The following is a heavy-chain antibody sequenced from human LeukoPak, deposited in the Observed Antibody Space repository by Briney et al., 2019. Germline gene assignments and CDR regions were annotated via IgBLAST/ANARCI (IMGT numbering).Heavy chain of an antibody. V-gene: IGHV3-7*01. D-gene: IGHD4-17*01. CDR3: ARDNYGDYYS. CDR1: GFRFSTSW. J-gene: IGHJ4*02. Sequence: GGSLRLSCAASGFRFSTSWMSWVRQAPGKGLEWVATMNQDGNEKHYVDSVKGRFTISRDNAKNSLYLQMNSLRAEDTAVYHRARDNYGDYYSWGQGTLVTVSS. CDR2: MNQDGNEK.